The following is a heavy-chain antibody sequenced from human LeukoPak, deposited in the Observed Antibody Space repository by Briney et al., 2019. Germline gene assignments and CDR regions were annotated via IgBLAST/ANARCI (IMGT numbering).Heavy chain of an antibody. D-gene: IGHD3-3*01. Sequence: GGSLRLSCAVSGFRFSDHYMDWVRQVPGKGLEWVGRSRNKDHRYSTEYATSVKGRFTISRDESQNSLYLQMNSLKIEDTAIYYCVRGHDSFDYWGQGTLVTVSS. V-gene: IGHV3-72*01. CDR2: SRNKDHRYST. CDR3: VRGHDSFDY. CDR1: GFRFSDHY. J-gene: IGHJ4*02.